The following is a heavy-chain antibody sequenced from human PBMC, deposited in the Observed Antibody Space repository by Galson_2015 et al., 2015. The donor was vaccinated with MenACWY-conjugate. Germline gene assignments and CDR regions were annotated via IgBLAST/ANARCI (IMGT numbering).Heavy chain of an antibody. Sequence: SLRLSCAVSGFSLSTYAMHWLRQAPGKGLEWVALISVDGSKQSYADSVKGRFTLSRDTSKNTLFLQMNSLRPDDTAVYYCARDKRPLIRQLNSNYFDSWGQGTLVTVSS. D-gene: IGHD1-1*01. CDR1: GFSLSTYA. CDR3: ARDKRPLIRQLNSNYFDS. J-gene: IGHJ4*02. V-gene: IGHV3-30*04. CDR2: ISVDGSKQ.